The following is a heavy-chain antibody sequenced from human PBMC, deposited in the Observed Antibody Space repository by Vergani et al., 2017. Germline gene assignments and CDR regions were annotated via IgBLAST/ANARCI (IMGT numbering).Heavy chain of an antibody. CDR3: VRTVALWFGEPNDGGWFDP. V-gene: IGHV4-38-2*01. CDR2: IYHTGSA. J-gene: IGHJ5*02. Sequence: QVQLLESGPGLLKPSETLSLTCSVSGYSITSGYYWGWIRQPPGRGLEWIGSIYHTGSAYYNPSLKSRVTVSVDTSMNQVSLKLNSVTAADTAVYYCVRTVALWFGEPNDGGWFDPWGQGTLVTVTS. D-gene: IGHD3-10*01. CDR1: GYSITSGYY.